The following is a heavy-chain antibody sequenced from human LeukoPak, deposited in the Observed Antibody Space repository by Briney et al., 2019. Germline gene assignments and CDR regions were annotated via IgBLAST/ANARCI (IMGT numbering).Heavy chain of an antibody. CDR1: GFTFSSYA. CDR3: AKDYHIGAIAAANGQFDY. CDR2: ISGSGGST. V-gene: IGHV3-23*01. Sequence: GGSLRLSCGASGFTFSSYAMSWVRQAPGKGLEWVSAISGSGGSTYYADSVKGRFTISRDNSKNTLYLQMNSLRAEDTAVYYCAKDYHIGAIAAANGQFDYWGQGTLVTVSS. J-gene: IGHJ4*02. D-gene: IGHD6-13*01.